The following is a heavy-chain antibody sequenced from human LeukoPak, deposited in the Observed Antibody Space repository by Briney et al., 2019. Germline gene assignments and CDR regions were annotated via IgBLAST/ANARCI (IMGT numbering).Heavy chain of an antibody. Sequence: SETLSLTCTVSGGSISSYYWSWIRQLPGKGLEWIGYIYYSGSTNYNPSLKSRLTISLDTSNTQFSLKLSSVTAADTAIYYCARHYVFVVGGSSFDYWGRGTLVTVSS. CDR3: ARHYVFVVGGSSFDY. CDR1: GGSISSYY. V-gene: IGHV4-59*08. D-gene: IGHD3-10*01. J-gene: IGHJ4*02. CDR2: IYYSGST.